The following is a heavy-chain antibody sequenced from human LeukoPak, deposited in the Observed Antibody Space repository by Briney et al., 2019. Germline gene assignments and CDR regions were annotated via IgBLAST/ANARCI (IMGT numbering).Heavy chain of an antibody. V-gene: IGHV3-21*01. CDR2: ISSSSSYI. Sequence: PGGSLRLSCAASGFTFSSYTMNWVHQAPGKGLEWVSSISSSSSYIYYADSVKGRFTISRDNAKNSLYLQMNSLRAEDTAVYYCARDRGRGDYVPPYWYFDLWGRGTLVTVSS. D-gene: IGHD4-17*01. CDR3: ARDRGRGDYVPPYWYFDL. CDR1: GFTFSSYT. J-gene: IGHJ2*01.